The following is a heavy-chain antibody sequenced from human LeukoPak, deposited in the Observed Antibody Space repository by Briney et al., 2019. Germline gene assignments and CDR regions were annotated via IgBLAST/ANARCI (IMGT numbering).Heavy chain of an antibody. CDR3: AKPLHYYDILTGYNSGFDP. CDR1: GFTFSSYA. CDR2: ISGSGGST. Sequence: PGGSLRLSCAASGFTFSSYAMSWVRQAPGKGLEWVSAISGSGGSTYYADSVKGRFTISRDNSKNTLYLQMNSLRAEDTAVYYCAKPLHYYDILTGYNSGFDPWGQGTLVTVSS. J-gene: IGHJ5*02. D-gene: IGHD3-9*01. V-gene: IGHV3-23*01.